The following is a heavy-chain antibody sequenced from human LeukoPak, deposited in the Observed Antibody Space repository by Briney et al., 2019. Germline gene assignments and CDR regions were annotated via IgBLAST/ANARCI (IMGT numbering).Heavy chain of an antibody. D-gene: IGHD3-22*01. CDR1: NGSISSNY. V-gene: IGHV4-4*07. CDR2: LYNTGST. Sequence: SETLSLTCTVSNGSISSNYWSWVRQPAGKGLEWIGRLYNTGSTNYNPPLKSRVTMSVDTSKNQFSLRRSSVTAADTAIYYCARVRDSSGYYLGAFDVWGQGTMVTVSS. J-gene: IGHJ3*01. CDR3: ARVRDSSGYYLGAFDV.